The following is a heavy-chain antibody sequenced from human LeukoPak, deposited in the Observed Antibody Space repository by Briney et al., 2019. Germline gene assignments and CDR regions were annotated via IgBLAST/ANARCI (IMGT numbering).Heavy chain of an antibody. V-gene: IGHV3-30-3*01. J-gene: IGHJ6*02. CDR2: ISYDGSNK. Sequence: GGSLRLSCAASGFTFSSYAMHWVRQAPGKGLVWVAVISYDGSNKYYADSVKGRFTISRDNSKNTLYLQMNSLRAEDTAVYYCARGPPGTGYYYYGMDVWGQGTTVTVSS. CDR3: ARGPPGTGYYYYGMDV. CDR1: GFTFSSYA. D-gene: IGHD2-8*02.